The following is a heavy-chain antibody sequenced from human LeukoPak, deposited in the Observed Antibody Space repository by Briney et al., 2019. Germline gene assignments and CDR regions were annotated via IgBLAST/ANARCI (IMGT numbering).Heavy chain of an antibody. Sequence: KPSETLSLTCAVYGGSFSRSSYYWGWIRQPPGKGLEWIGSIYYSGTTYYNPSLKSRVTISVDTSKDQFSLRLSSVTAADTAVYYCATNAGHCSSTSCSWFDPWGQGTLVTVSS. CDR3: ATNAGHCSSTSCSWFDP. J-gene: IGHJ5*02. CDR1: GGSFSRSSYY. V-gene: IGHV4-39*01. D-gene: IGHD2-2*01. CDR2: IYYSGTT.